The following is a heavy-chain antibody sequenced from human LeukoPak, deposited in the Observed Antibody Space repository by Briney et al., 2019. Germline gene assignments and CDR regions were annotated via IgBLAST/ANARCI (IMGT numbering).Heavy chain of an antibody. V-gene: IGHV4-39*01. J-gene: IGHJ4*02. CDR1: GASIASNTYF. Sequence: SETLSLTCTVSGASIASNTYFWGWIRQSPGKGLEWIGTFSYTGRAYYNPSLDSRVTISGDASTNHFSLRLTSVTAADTAVYYCARFLKKKYCYESSPLSPRQHYFDYWGQGILVTVSS. CDR3: ARFLKKKYCYESSPLSPRQHYFDY. D-gene: IGHD3-22*01. CDR2: FSYTGRA.